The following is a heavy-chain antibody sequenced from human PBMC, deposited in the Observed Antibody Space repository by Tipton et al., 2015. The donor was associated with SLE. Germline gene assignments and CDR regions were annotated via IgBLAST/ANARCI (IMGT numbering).Heavy chain of an antibody. V-gene: IGHV4-4*07. CDR3: ARVVEYYFDY. CDR2: IYTSGAT. CDR1: GVSIRSHY. Sequence: TLSLTCTVSGVSIRSHYWSLIRQPAGKGLEWIGRIYTSGATDDNPSLKSRVTMSVDMSKNQIFLKMTSVTAADSAVYYCARVVEYYFDYWGQGTLVTVSS. J-gene: IGHJ4*02.